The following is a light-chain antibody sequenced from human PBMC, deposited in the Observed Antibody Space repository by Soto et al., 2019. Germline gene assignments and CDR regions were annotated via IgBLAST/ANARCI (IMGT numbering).Light chain of an antibody. V-gene: IGKV1-13*02. J-gene: IGKJ2*01. CDR3: QQVSINPPYT. CDR1: QAISSA. Sequence: AIPLTQSPSSLSASVGDRVTITCRASQAISSALAWYQQQPGKPPKLLIYDASSLGSGVPSRFSGSGSGTDFTLTISSLQPEDFAAYYCQQVSINPPYTFGQGTNL. CDR2: DAS.